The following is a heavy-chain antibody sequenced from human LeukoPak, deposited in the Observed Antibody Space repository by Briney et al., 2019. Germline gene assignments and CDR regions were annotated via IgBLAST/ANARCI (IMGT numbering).Heavy chain of an antibody. Sequence: SVKVSCKASGGTFSSYTISWVRQATGQGLEWMGRIIPILGIANYAQKFQGRVTITADKSTSTAYMELSSLRSEDTAVYYCARDFGWPNELDYWGQGTLVTVSS. CDR2: IIPILGIA. CDR1: GGTFSSYT. V-gene: IGHV1-69*04. J-gene: IGHJ4*02. CDR3: ARDFGWPNELDY. D-gene: IGHD1-1*01.